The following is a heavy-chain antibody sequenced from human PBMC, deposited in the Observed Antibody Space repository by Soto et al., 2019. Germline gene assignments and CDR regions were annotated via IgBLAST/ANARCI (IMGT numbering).Heavy chain of an antibody. CDR1: GFTFSSYA. V-gene: IGHV3-23*01. J-gene: IGHJ4*02. CDR3: AKAPFAFGTYGPWVYFDY. Sequence: GGSLRLSCAASGFTFSSYAMSWVRQAPGKGLEWVSAISGSGGSTYYADSVKGRFTISRDNSKNTLYLQMNSLRAEDTAVYYCAKAPFAFGTYGPWVYFDYWGQGTLVTVSA. D-gene: IGHD3-10*01. CDR2: ISGSGGST.